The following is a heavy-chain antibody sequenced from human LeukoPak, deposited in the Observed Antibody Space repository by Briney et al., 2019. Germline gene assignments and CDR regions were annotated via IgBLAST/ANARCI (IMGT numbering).Heavy chain of an antibody. D-gene: IGHD6-13*01. CDR3: ARGRKSSSWYVGFDY. V-gene: IGHV4-34*01. J-gene: IGHJ4*02. CDR1: GGSFSGYD. CDR2: INHSGST. Sequence: SETLSLTCAVYGGSFSGYDWSWIRQPPGKGLEWIGEINHSGSTNYNPPLKSRVTISVDTSKNQFSLKLSSVTAADTAVYYCARGRKSSSWYVGFDYWGPGTLVTVSS.